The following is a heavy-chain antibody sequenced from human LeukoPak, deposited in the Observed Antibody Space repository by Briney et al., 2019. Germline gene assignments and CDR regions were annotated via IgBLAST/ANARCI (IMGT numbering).Heavy chain of an antibody. CDR2: ISSSSYI. Sequence: PGGSLRLSCAASGFTFSSYSMNWVRQAPGKGLEWVSSISSSSYIYYADSVKGRFTISRDNSKNTLYLQMNSLRAEDTAVYYCAKVGIEQWLSQGQFFDYWGQGALVTASS. D-gene: IGHD6-19*01. CDR3: AKVGIEQWLSQGQFFDY. J-gene: IGHJ4*02. CDR1: GFTFSSYS. V-gene: IGHV3-21*04.